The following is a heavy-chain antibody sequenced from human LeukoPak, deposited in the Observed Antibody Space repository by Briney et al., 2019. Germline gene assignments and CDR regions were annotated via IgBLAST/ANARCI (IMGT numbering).Heavy chain of an antibody. CDR2: INYSGTSP. D-gene: IGHD6-13*01. CDR1: GFTFSNYA. V-gene: IGHV3-23*01. J-gene: IGHJ4*02. Sequence: GGSLRLSCAASGFTFSNYAMTWVRQAPGKGPEWVSGINYSGTSPYYADSVKGRFSVSRDNSKNTLYLQMDSLRVEDTSVYFCAKGPGSRGSSSPYFDSWREGTVVSVPS. CDR3: AKGPGSRGSSSPYFDS.